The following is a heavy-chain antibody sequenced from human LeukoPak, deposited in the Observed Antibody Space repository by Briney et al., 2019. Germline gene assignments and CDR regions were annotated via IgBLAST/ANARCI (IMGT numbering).Heavy chain of an antibody. CDR2: IYSSGTT. V-gene: IGHV4-59*11. Sequence: SETLSLTCTVSGGSMNDHYWTWIRQPPEKGLELIGHIYSSGTTAYTPSLKSRVTMSIDTSRKQFFLNVFSVTAADSAVYYCAGFNSGCSEASCYVHYWGQGILVIVSS. CDR3: AGFNSGCSEASCYVHY. D-gene: IGHD2-2*01. CDR1: GGSMNDHY. J-gene: IGHJ4*02.